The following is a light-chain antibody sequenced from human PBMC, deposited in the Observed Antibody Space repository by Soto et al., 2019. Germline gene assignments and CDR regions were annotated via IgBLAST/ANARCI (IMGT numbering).Light chain of an antibody. CDR2: DVS. V-gene: IGLV2-14*01. CDR1: XXDIGSYNY. Sequence: QSALTQPASVSGSPGQSITISXXXXXXDIGSYNYVSWYRQHPGKAPKLMIYDVSNRPSGVSNRFSGSKSGNTASLTISGLQAEDEGDYYCSSYTSISTWVFGGGTKVTVL. CDR3: SSYTSISTWV. J-gene: IGLJ3*02.